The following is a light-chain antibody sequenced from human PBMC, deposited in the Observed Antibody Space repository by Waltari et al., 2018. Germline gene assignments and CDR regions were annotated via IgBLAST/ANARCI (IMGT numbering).Light chain of an antibody. CDR2: DAS. V-gene: IGKV3-11*01. CDR3: QQRRSWPLT. J-gene: IGKJ4*01. Sequence: EIVLTQSPAILSFSPGERATLSCRASQSVGTYLAWYQQRPGQSPRLLIYDASYRATGIPAKFSGSGSETDFTLTISSLQPEDFAVYYCQQRRSWPLTFGGGTRVQI. CDR1: QSVGTY.